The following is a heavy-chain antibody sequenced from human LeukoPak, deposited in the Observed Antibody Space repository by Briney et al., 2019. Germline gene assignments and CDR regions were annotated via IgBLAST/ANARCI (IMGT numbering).Heavy chain of an antibody. V-gene: IGHV3-48*03. CDR1: GFTFSRYE. CDR2: ISSSGDTI. CDR3: ARQAVARPFDL. J-gene: IGHJ3*01. Sequence: GGSLRLSCAASGFTFSRYEMNWVRQAPGKGLEWISYISSSGDTIYYADSMKGRFTISRDNAQSSLYLQMNSLRAEDTAVYYCARQAVARPFDLWGQGTMVAVSS.